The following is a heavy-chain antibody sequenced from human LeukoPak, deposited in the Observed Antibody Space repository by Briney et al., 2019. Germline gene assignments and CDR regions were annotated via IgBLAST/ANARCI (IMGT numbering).Heavy chain of an antibody. D-gene: IGHD2-2*01. CDR3: AKGGQGVVPAAIAY. J-gene: IGHJ4*02. CDR1: GFTFSSYA. CDR2: ISGSGGST. Sequence: GGSLRLSCAASGFTFSSYAMSWVRQAPGKGLEWVSAISGSGGSTYYADSVKGRFTISKDNSKNTLYLQMNSRRAEDTALYYCAKGGQGVVPAAIAYWGQGTLVTVSS. V-gene: IGHV3-23*01.